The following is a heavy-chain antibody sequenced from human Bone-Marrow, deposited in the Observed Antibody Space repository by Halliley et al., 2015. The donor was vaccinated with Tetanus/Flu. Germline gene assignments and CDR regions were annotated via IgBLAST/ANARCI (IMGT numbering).Heavy chain of an antibody. D-gene: IGHD6-13*01. J-gene: IGHJ4*02. CDR3: ARDPPRHLSSLDY. V-gene: IGHV3-7*04. Sequence: WVAKIKRDGSEKYYVDSVKGRFTISRDNAKCSLYLQMNSLRAEDTAVYYCARDPPRHLSSLDYWGQGTLVTVSS. CDR2: IKRDGSEK.